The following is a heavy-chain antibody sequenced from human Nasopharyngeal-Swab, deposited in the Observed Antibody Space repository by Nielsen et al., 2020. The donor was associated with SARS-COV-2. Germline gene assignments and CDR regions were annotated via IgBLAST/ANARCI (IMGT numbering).Heavy chain of an antibody. J-gene: IGHJ5*02. CDR2: IYYSGST. CDR1: GGSISSSSYY. Sequence: SETLSLTCTVSGGSISSSSYYWGWIRQPPGKGLAWIGSIYYSGSTYYNPSLKSRVTISVDTSKNQFSLKLSSVTAADTAVYYCARDWGGGSRNWFDPWGQGTLVTVSS. D-gene: IGHD2-15*01. V-gene: IGHV4-39*07. CDR3: ARDWGGGSRNWFDP.